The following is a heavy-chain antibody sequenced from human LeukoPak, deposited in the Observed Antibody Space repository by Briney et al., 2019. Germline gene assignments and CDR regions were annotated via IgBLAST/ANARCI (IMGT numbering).Heavy chain of an antibody. J-gene: IGHJ3*02. CDR3: ARDRSMVRGAYAFDI. CDR2: INPYNGHT. CDR1: GYTFTSYG. D-gene: IGHD3-10*01. V-gene: IGHV1-18*01. Sequence: ASVKVSCKASGYTFTSYGISWVRQAPGQGLEWMGWINPYNGHTNYAQKLQGRVTMTTDTSTSTAYMELRSLRSDGTAVYYCARDRSMVRGAYAFDIWGQGTMVTVSS.